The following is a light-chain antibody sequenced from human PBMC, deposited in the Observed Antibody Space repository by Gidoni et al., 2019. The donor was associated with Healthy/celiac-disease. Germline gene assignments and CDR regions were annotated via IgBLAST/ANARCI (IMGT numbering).Light chain of an antibody. CDR1: SSNIGAGYD. V-gene: IGLV1-40*01. Sequence: QSVLPQPPSVSRAPGPRVTISCTGSSSNIGAGYDVHWYQQLPGTATKLLIYGNSNRPSGVPDRFSGSKSGTSASLAITGLQAEDEADYYCQSYDSSLSGVFGGGTKLTVL. J-gene: IGLJ2*01. CDR3: QSYDSSLSGV. CDR2: GNS.